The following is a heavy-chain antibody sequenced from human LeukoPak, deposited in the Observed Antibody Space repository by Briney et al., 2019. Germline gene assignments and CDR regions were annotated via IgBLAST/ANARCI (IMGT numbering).Heavy chain of an antibody. V-gene: IGHV3-30-3*01. CDR2: VSYLGNDK. Sequence: GGSLRLSCAASGFTFRDYAMHWVRQAPGKGLEWVAVVSYLGNDKYYADSVKGRFTISRDNSNNTLYLQINSLRTDDTGVYYCAKDRAKQQLIFDYWGQGTLVTVSS. D-gene: IGHD6-13*01. J-gene: IGHJ4*02. CDR3: AKDRAKQQLIFDY. CDR1: GFTFRDYA.